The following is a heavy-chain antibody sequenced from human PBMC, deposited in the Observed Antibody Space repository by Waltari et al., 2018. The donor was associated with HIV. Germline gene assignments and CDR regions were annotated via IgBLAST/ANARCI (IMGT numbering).Heavy chain of an antibody. CDR3: AKDQRWLQRTTGGWLDP. V-gene: IGHV3-30*18. J-gene: IGHJ5*02. CDR2: ISYDGSNK. CDR1: GFTFSSYG. Sequence: QVQLVESGGGVVQPGRSLRLSCAASGFTFSSYGMHGVRPPPGKGLEWVAVISYDGSNKYYADSVKGRFTISRDNSKNTLYLQMNSLRAEDTAVYYCAKDQRWLQRTTGGWLDPWGQGTLVIVSS. D-gene: IGHD5-12*01.